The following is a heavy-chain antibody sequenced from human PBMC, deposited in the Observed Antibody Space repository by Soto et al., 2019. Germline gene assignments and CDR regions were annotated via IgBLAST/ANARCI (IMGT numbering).Heavy chain of an antibody. CDR3: ARVHYHGSATWY. CDR1: GSTFSNYT. CDR2: ISAYNGNT. V-gene: IGHV1-18*01. Sequence: ASVKVSCKDSGSTFSNYTIRWLRQAPGQGLERMGWISAYNGNTNYAQKLQGRVTMTTDTSTSTAYMELRSLRSDDTAVYYCARVHYHGSATWYRGPAPLLTLSS. J-gene: IGHJ4*02. D-gene: IGHD3-10*01.